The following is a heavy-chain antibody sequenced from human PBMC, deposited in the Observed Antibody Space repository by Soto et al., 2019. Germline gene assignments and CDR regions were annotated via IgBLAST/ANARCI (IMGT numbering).Heavy chain of an antibody. CDR2: INAGNGNT. Sequence: ASVKVSCKASGYTFTSYAMHWVRQAPGQRLEWMGWINAGNGNTKYSQKFQGRVTITRDTSASTAYMELSSLRSEDTAVYYCARDKPLNVVVVAATHQGADNWFDPWGQGTLVTVS. J-gene: IGHJ5*02. CDR3: ARDKPLNVVVVAATHQGADNWFDP. V-gene: IGHV1-3*01. CDR1: GYTFTSYA. D-gene: IGHD2-15*01.